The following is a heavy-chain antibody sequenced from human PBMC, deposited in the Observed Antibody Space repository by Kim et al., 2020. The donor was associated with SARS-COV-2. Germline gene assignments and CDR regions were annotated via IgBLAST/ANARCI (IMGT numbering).Heavy chain of an antibody. CDR2: INHSGST. CDR1: GGSFSGYY. J-gene: IGHJ2*01. V-gene: IGHV4-34*01. CDR3: ARRFYGGNSGWYFDL. Sequence: SETLSLTCAVYGGSFSGYYWSWIRQPPGKGLEWIGEINHSGSTNYNPSLKSRVTISVDTSKNQFSLKLSSVTAADTAVYYCARRFYGGNSGWYFDLWGRGTLVTVSS. D-gene: IGHD4-17*01.